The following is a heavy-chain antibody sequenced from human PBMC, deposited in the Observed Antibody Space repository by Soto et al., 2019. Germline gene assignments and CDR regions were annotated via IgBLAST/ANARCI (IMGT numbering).Heavy chain of an antibody. J-gene: IGHJ4*02. D-gene: IGHD1-1*01. Sequence: GGSLRLSCAASGFTFDDYAMHWVRQAPGKGLEWVSGISWNSGSIGYADSVKGRFTISRDNAKNSLYLQMNSLRAEDTALYYCAQDSRHGTYFDYWGQGTLVTVSS. CDR3: AQDSRHGTYFDY. V-gene: IGHV3-9*01. CDR2: ISWNSGSI. CDR1: GFTFDDYA.